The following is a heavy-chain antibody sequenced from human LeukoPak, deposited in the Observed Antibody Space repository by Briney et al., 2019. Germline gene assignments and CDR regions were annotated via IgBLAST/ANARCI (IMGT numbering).Heavy chain of an antibody. CDR3: ARDVAPMVRGVIIRGDAFDI. J-gene: IGHJ3*02. V-gene: IGHV3-21*01. Sequence: GGSLRLSCAASGFTFSSHTMNWVRQAPGKGLEWVSSISSGSNTIFYADSVKGRFTISRDNAKNSLYLQMNSLRAEDTAVYYCARDVAPMVRGVIIRGDAFDIWGQGTMVTVSS. CDR1: GFTFSSHT. CDR2: ISSGSNTI. D-gene: IGHD3-10*01.